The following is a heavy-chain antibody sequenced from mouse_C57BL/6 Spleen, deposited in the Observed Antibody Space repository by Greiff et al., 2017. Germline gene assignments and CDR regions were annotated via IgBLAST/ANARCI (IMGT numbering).Heavy chain of an antibody. J-gene: IGHJ3*01. CDR1: GYAFTNYL. CDR2: INPGSGGT. D-gene: IGHD1-1*01. CDR3: ARSRYYGSSPFAY. Sequence: QVHVKQSGAELVRPGTSVKVSCKASGYAFTNYLIEWVKQRPGQGLEWIGVINPGSGGTNYNEKFKGKATLTADKSSSTAYMQLSSLTSEDSAVYFCARSRYYGSSPFAYWGQGTLVTVSA. V-gene: IGHV1-54*01.